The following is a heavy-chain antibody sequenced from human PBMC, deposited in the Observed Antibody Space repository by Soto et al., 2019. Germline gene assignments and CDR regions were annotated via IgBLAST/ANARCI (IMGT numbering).Heavy chain of an antibody. V-gene: IGHV3-30*18. J-gene: IGHJ4*02. CDR2: ISYDGSNK. CDR3: AKGSYYYDSSGYSD. CDR1: GFTFSSYG. Sequence: QPGGSLRLSCAASGFTFSSYGMHWVRQAPGKGLEWVAVISYDGSNKYYADSVKGRFTISRDNSKNTLYLQMNSLRAEDTAVYYCAKGSYYYDSSGYSDWGQGTLVTVSS. D-gene: IGHD3-22*01.